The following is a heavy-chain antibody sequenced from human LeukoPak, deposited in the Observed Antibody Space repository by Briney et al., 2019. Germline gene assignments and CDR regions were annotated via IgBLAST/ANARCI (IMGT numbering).Heavy chain of an antibody. J-gene: IGHJ4*02. D-gene: IGHD2-15*01. CDR1: GGSISSSSYY. CDR3: ARAGVVLF. CDR2: IYYSGST. Sequence: PSETLSLTCTVSGGSISSSSYYWGWIRQPPGKGLEWIGYIYYSGSTNYNPSLKSRVTISVDTSKNQFSLKLSSVTAADTAVYYCARAGVVLFWGQGTLVTVSS. V-gene: IGHV4-61*05.